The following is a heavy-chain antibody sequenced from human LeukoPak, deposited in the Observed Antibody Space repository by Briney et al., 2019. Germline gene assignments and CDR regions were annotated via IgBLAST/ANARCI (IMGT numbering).Heavy chain of an antibody. CDR2: ISYDGSNK. CDR3: ATSRRDGYGYRALELPPSPVD. D-gene: IGHD5-18*01. Sequence: GGSLRLSCAASGFTFSSYAMHWVRQAPGKGLEWVAVISYDGSNKYYADSVKGRFTISRDNAKNSLYLQMINLRAEDTAVYYCATSRRDGYGYRALELPPSPVDWGQGTLVTVSS. V-gene: IGHV3-30*04. CDR1: GFTFSSYA. J-gene: IGHJ4*02.